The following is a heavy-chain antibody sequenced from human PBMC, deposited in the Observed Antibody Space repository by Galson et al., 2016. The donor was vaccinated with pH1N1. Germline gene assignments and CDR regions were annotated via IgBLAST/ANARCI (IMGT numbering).Heavy chain of an antibody. CDR1: GGSFSRHA. CDR3: ATAGFGARKLDY. D-gene: IGHD3-10*01. Sequence: SVKVSCKAPGGSFSRHAINWVRQAPGQGLEWMGGIIPLFGIINYAQNFQGRGTITADESTNTAYMELTRLRSEDTAVYYCATAGFGARKLDYWGQGTLVTVSS. J-gene: IGHJ4*02. V-gene: IGHV1-69*13. CDR2: IIPLFGII.